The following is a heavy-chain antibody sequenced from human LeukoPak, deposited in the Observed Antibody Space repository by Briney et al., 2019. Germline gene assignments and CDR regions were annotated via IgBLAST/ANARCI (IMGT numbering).Heavy chain of an antibody. J-gene: IGHJ4*02. Sequence: ASVKVSCKASGYTFTSYGISWVRQAPGQGLEWMGWISAYNGNTNYAQKLQGRVTMTTDTSTSTTYMELRSLRSVYTAVYYCARVPSSGYFLLDYWGQGTLVTVSS. D-gene: IGHD3-22*01. CDR3: ARVPSSGYFLLDY. CDR2: ISAYNGNT. CDR1: GYTFTSYG. V-gene: IGHV1-18*01.